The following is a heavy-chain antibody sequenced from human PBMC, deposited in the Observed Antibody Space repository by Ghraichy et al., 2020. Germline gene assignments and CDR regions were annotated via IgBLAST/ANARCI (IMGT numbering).Heavy chain of an antibody. CDR2: ISGSGGST. J-gene: IGHJ4*02. Sequence: GGSLRLSCAASGFTFSSYAMSWVRQAPGKGLEWVSAISGSGGSTYYADSVKGRFTISRDNSKNTLYLQMNSLRAEDTAVYYCARDFGEKYYYDSSGYYHYWGQGTLVTVSS. CDR3: ARDFGEKYYYDSSGYYHY. D-gene: IGHD3-22*01. CDR1: GFTFSSYA. V-gene: IGHV3-23*01.